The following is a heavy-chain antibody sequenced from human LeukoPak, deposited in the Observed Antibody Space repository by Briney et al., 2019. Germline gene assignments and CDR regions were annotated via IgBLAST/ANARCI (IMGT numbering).Heavy chain of an antibody. J-gene: IGHJ6*02. CDR3: ARGDCSSTSCYPYYYYYGMDV. CDR1: GGSISSGGYY. V-gene: IGHV4-31*03. D-gene: IGHD2-2*01. Sequence: KTSQTLSLTCTVSGGSISSGGYYWSWIRQHPGKGLEWTGYIYYSGSTYYNPSLKSRVTISVDTSKNQFSLKLSSVTAADTAVYYCARGDCSSTSCYPYYYYYGMDVWGQGTTVTVSS. CDR2: IYYSGST.